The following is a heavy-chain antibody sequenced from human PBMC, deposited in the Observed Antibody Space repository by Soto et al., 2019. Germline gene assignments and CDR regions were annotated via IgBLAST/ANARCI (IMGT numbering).Heavy chain of an antibody. CDR1: GFTFSSYA. CDR3: ARIGPGYCSGGSCDSVYYYYGMDV. D-gene: IGHD2-15*01. J-gene: IGHJ6*02. V-gene: IGHV3-30-3*01. Sequence: GGSLRLSCAASGFTFSSYAMHWVRQAPGKGLEWVAVISYDGSNKYYADSVKGRFTISRDNSKNTLYLQMNSLRAEDTAVYYCARIGPGYCSGGSCDSVYYYYGMDVWGQGTTVTVSS. CDR2: ISYDGSNK.